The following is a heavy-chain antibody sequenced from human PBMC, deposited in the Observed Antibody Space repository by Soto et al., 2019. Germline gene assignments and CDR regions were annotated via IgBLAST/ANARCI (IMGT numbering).Heavy chain of an antibody. Sequence: QVQLVESGGGVVQPGRSLRLSCAASGFTFSSYGMHWVRQAPGKGLEWVAVISYDGSNKYYADSVKGRFTISRDNSKNTLYLQMNSLRAEDTAVYYCANDFYYYDSSGPFDIWGQGTMVTVSS. D-gene: IGHD3-22*01. CDR1: GFTFSSYG. CDR3: ANDFYYYDSSGPFDI. CDR2: ISYDGSNK. J-gene: IGHJ3*02. V-gene: IGHV3-30*18.